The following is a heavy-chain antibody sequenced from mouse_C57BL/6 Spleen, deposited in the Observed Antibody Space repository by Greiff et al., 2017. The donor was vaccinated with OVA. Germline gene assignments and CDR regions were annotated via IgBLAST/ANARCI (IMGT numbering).Heavy chain of an antibody. J-gene: IGHJ3*01. Sequence: QVQLQQSGPELVKPGASVKISCKASGYAFSSSWMNWVQQRPGKGLEWIGRICPGDGDNNYNGRVKGKATLTADKSSSTAYMQLSSLTSEDSAVYFCARGDYDYDDVLAYWGQGTLVTVSA. D-gene: IGHD2-4*01. V-gene: IGHV1-82*01. CDR2: ICPGDGDN. CDR3: ARGDYDYDDVLAY. CDR1: GYAFSSSW.